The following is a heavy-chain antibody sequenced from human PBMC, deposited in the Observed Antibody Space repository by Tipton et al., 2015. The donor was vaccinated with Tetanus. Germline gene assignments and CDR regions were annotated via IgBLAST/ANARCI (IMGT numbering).Heavy chain of an antibody. CDR3: ARVRPEYYYDSSGHLPTFFDY. V-gene: IGHV4-34*01. CDR2: INHSGST. Sequence: GLVKPSETLSLTCAVYGGSFSGYYWSWIRQPPGKGLEWIGEINHSGSTNYNPSLKSRVTISVDTSKNQFSLKLSFVTAADTAVYYCARVRPEYYYDSSGHLPTFFDYWGQGTLVTVSS. J-gene: IGHJ4*02. CDR1: GGSFSGYY. D-gene: IGHD3-22*01.